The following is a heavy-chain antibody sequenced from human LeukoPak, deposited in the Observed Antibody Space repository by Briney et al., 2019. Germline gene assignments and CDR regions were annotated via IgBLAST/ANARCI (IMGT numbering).Heavy chain of an antibody. CDR1: GGSISSGGYY. J-gene: IGHJ4*02. V-gene: IGHV4-31*03. CDR3: ASVYDFWSGYLDY. CDR2: IYYSGST. Sequence: TSETLSLTCTVSGGSISSGGYYWSWIRQHSGKGLEWIGYIYYSGSTYYNPSLKSRVTISVDTSKNQFSLKLSSVTAADTAVYYCASVYDFWSGYLDYWGQGTLVTVSS. D-gene: IGHD3-3*01.